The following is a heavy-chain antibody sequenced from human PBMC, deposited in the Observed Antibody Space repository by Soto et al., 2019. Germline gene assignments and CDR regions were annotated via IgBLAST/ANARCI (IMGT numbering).Heavy chain of an antibody. Sequence: ASVKVSCRTSGYTFSAYYMHWVRQAPGQGLEWMGWINPKSGGTLYAQKFQGRVTMTRDTSISTAYMELSRLRSDDTAVYYCARGAPFSDAPRGYSVYWGQGPMVAGYS. D-gene: IGHD3-22*01. CDR2: INPKSGGT. J-gene: IGHJ4*02. V-gene: IGHV1-2*02. CDR3: ARGAPFSDAPRGYSVY. CDR1: GYTFSAYY.